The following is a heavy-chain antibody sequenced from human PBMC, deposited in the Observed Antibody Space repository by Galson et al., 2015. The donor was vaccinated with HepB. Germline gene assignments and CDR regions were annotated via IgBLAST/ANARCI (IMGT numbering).Heavy chain of an antibody. CDR3: ARTYYDFWSGYYYYYYYMDV. D-gene: IGHD3-3*01. Sequence: SVKVSCKASGYTFTRYDINWVRQATGQGLEWMGWMNPNSGNTGYAQKFQGRVTMTRNTSISTAYMELSSLRSEDTAVYYCARTYYDFWSGYYYYYYYMDVWGKGTTVTVSS. V-gene: IGHV1-8*01. CDR2: MNPNSGNT. J-gene: IGHJ6*03. CDR1: GYTFTRYD.